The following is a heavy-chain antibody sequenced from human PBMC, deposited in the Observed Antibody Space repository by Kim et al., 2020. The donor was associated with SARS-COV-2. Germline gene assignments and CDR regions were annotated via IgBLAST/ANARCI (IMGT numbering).Heavy chain of an antibody. Sequence: SVKGRFTISRDNSKNTLYLQMNSLRAEDTAVYYCAKESFSYSSSWFPLDYWGQGTLVTVSS. CDR3: AKESFSYSSSWFPLDY. D-gene: IGHD6-13*01. V-gene: IGHV3-30*02. J-gene: IGHJ4*02.